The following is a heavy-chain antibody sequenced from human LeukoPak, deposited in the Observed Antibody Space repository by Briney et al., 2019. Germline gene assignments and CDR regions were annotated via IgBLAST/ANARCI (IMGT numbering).Heavy chain of an antibody. CDR1: GGSISSGGYS. V-gene: IGHV4-30-2*01. J-gene: IGHJ3*02. Sequence: SETLSLTCAVSGGSISSGGYSWSWIRQPPGKGLEWIGYIYHSGSTYYNPSLKSRVTISVDKSKNQFSLKLSSVTAADTAVYYCAREAIRGYCSSTSCYSSVAFDIWGQGTMVTVSS. D-gene: IGHD2-2*02. CDR2: IYHSGST. CDR3: AREAIRGYCSSTSCYSSVAFDI.